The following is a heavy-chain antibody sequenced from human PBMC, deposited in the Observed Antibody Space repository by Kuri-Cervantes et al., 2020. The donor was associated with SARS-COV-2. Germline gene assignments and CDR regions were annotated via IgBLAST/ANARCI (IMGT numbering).Heavy chain of an antibody. Sequence: GESLKISCAASGFTFSSYSMNWVRQAPGKGLEWVSSISGSSSYIYYADSVKGRFIISRDNAKNSLYLQMNSLRAEDTAVYYCASQGAVYWGQGTLVTVSS. CDR1: GFTFSSYS. D-gene: IGHD1-26*01. CDR3: ASQGAVY. CDR2: ISGSSSYI. V-gene: IGHV3-21*03. J-gene: IGHJ4*02.